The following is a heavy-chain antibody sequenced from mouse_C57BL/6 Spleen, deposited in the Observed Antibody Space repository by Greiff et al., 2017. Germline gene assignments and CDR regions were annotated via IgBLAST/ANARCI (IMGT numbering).Heavy chain of an antibody. CDR1: GYTFTSYW. CDR2: INPSNGGT. CDR3: ARNYYGSSPWYFDV. J-gene: IGHJ1*03. Sequence: QVQLQQSGTELVKPGASVKLSCKASGYTFTSYWMYWVKQRPGQGLEWIGNINPSNGGTNYNEKFKSKATLTVDKSSSTAYMQLSSLTSEDSAVYYCARNYYGSSPWYFDVWGTGTTVTVSS. V-gene: IGHV1-53*01. D-gene: IGHD1-1*01.